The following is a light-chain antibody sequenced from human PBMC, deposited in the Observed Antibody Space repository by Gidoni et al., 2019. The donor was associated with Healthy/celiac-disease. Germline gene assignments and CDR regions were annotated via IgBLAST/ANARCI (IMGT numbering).Light chain of an antibody. V-gene: IGKV3-20*01. CDR2: GAS. CDR3: QQYGSSPYT. CDR1: QSISSSY. J-gene: IGKJ2*01. Sequence: EIVLTQSPGTLSLSPGESATLSCRASQSISSSYLAWYQQKPGQAPRLLIYGASSRATGIPDRLSGSGSGTDFTLTISRLEPEDFAVYYCQQYGSSPYTCXQXTKLEIK.